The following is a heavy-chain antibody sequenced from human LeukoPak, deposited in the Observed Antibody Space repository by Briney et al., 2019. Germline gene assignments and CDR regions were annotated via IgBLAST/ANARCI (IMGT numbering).Heavy chain of an antibody. CDR3: ARVIRKQWLVQGGGAFDI. Sequence: GGSLRLSCAASGFTFSSYSMNWVRQAPGKGLEWVSSISSSSSYIYYADSVKGRFTTSRDNAKNTLYLQMNSLRAEDTAVYYCARVIRKQWLVQGGGAFDIWGQGTMVTVSS. V-gene: IGHV3-21*04. D-gene: IGHD6-19*01. CDR2: ISSSSSYI. J-gene: IGHJ3*02. CDR1: GFTFSSYS.